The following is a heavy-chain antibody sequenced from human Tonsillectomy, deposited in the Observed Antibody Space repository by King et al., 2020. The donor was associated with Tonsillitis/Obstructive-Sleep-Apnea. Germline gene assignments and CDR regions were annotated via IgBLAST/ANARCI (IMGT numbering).Heavy chain of an antibody. V-gene: IGHV2-5*02. CDR1: GFSLSTSGVG. CDR2: IYWDDVK. CDR3: AHIVPGEEFDY. J-gene: IGHJ4*02. Sequence: TLKESGPTLVKPTQTLTLTCTFSGFSLSTSGVGVGWIRQPPGKAVEGLELIYWDDVKRYSPSMKSRLTITKDTSNNPVVLTMTNMDPVDTATYYCAHIVPGEEFDYWGQGTLVTVSS. D-gene: IGHD3-10*01.